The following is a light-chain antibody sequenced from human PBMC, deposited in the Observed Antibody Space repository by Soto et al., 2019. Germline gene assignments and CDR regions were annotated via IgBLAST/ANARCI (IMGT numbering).Light chain of an antibody. CDR1: QSVARN. V-gene: IGKV3D-15*01. CDR3: QQYDRWPRT. Sequence: EIVMTQSPGTLSVSTEEGATLSCRASQSVARNLAWYQQKPGQAPRLLIYGASTRPTGIPDRFSGGGSGTEFSLTISSLQSEDFAVYYCQQYDRWPRTFGEGTKVEIK. J-gene: IGKJ4*02. CDR2: GAS.